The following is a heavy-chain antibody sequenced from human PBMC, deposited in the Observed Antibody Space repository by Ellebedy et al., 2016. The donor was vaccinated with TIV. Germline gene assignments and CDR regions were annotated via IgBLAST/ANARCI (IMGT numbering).Heavy chain of an antibody. CDR2: ISGSGGST. J-gene: IGHJ6*02. CDR3: AKAILGYCSSTSCYEDYYYYGMDV. V-gene: IGHV3-23*01. D-gene: IGHD2-2*01. Sequence: GGSLRLSCAASGFTFSSYAMSWVRQAPGKGLEWVSAISGSGGSTYYADSVKGRFTISRDDSKNTLYLQMNSLRAEDTAVYYCAKAILGYCSSTSCYEDYYYYGMDVWGQGTTVTVSS. CDR1: GFTFSSYA.